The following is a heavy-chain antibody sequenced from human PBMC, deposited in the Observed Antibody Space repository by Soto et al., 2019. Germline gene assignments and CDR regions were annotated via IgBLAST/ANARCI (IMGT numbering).Heavy chain of an antibody. CDR3: ARDSKWEPPFDY. J-gene: IGHJ4*02. CDR1: GFTFSSYA. Sequence: GGSLRLSCAASGFTFSSYAMHWVRQAPGKGLEWVAVISYDGSNKYYADSVKGRFTISRDNSKNTLYLQMNSLRAEDTAVYYCARDSKWEPPFDYWGQGTLVTVSS. D-gene: IGHD1-26*01. CDR2: ISYDGSNK. V-gene: IGHV3-30-3*01.